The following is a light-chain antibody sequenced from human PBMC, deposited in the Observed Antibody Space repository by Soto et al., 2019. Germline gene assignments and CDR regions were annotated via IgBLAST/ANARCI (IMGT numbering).Light chain of an antibody. Sequence: DIVMTQSPATLSVSPGERATLSCRASQSVSSNLAWYQQKPGQAPRLLICGASTRATGIPARFSGSGSGTEFTLTISSLQSEDFAVYYCQQYNNWPRTFGQGTKVEIK. CDR1: QSVSSN. J-gene: IGKJ1*01. V-gene: IGKV3-15*01. CDR2: GAS. CDR3: QQYNNWPRT.